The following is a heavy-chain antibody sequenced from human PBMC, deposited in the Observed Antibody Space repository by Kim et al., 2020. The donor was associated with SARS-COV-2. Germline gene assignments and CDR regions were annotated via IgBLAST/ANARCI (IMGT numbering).Heavy chain of an antibody. J-gene: IGHJ6*02. CDR2: IIPIFGTA. CDR3: ARNSRTSGTITMVRGVITAYYYYYGMDV. V-gene: IGHV1-69*13. D-gene: IGHD3-10*01. Sequence: SVKVSCKASGGTFSSYAISWVRQAPGQGLEWMGGIIPIFGTANYAQKFQGRVTITADESTSTAYMELSSLRSEDTAVYYCARNSRTSGTITMVRGVITAYYYYYGMDVWGQGTTVTVSS. CDR1: GGTFSSYA.